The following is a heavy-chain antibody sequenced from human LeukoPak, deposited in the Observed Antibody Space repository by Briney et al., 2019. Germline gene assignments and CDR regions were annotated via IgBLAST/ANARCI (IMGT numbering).Heavy chain of an antibody. Sequence: GGSLRLSCAASGFTFSSYAMSWVRQAPGKGLEWVSAISGSGGSTYYADSVKGRFTISRDNSKNTLYLQMNSLRAEDTAVYYCAIASRWRGGYSYGPIDYWGQGTLVTVSS. J-gene: IGHJ4*02. CDR1: GFTFSSYA. D-gene: IGHD5-18*01. CDR3: AIASRWRGGYSYGPIDY. CDR2: ISGSGGST. V-gene: IGHV3-23*01.